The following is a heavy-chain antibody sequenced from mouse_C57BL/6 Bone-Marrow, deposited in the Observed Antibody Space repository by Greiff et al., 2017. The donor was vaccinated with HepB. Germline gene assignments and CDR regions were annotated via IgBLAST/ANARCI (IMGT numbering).Heavy chain of an antibody. CDR3: ARTDGLWYFDV. CDR2: IDPSDSYT. D-gene: IGHD2-3*01. CDR1: GYTFTSYW. J-gene: IGHJ1*03. Sequence: QVQLKQPGAELVMPGASVKLSCKASGYTFTSYWMHWVKQRPGQGLEWIGEIDPSDSYTNYNQKFKGKSTLTVDKSSSTAYMQLSSLTSEDSAVYYCARTDGLWYFDVWGTGTTVTVSS. V-gene: IGHV1-69*01.